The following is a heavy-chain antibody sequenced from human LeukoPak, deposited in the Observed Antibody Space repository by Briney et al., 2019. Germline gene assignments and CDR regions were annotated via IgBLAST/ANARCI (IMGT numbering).Heavy chain of an antibody. D-gene: IGHD3-10*01. V-gene: IGHV3-23*01. CDR3: AKGQRTVLLWFGELFIDY. CDR1: GFTFSSKA. CDR2: TRGSGDST. Sequence: GRSRRLSCAAAGFTFSSKAISWVRQAQGKGLEWVSATRGSGDSTYYADYVKGRFTSSRDNSKNTLYLQMNSLRAEDTAVYYCAKGQRTVLLWFGELFIDYWGQGTLVTVSS. J-gene: IGHJ4*02.